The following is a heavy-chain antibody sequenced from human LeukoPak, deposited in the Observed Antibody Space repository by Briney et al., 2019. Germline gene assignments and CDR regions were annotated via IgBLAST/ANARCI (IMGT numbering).Heavy chain of an antibody. CDR2: ISYDGSNK. CDR3: ARVGGYYDSSGYYYFESWYFDY. D-gene: IGHD3-22*01. Sequence: GGSLRLSCAASGFTFSSYAMHWVRQAPGKGLEWVAVISYDGSNKYYADSVKGRFTISRDNSKNTLYLQMNSLRAEDTAVYYCARVGGYYDSSGYYYFESWYFDYWGQGTLVTVSS. J-gene: IGHJ4*02. CDR1: GFTFSSYA. V-gene: IGHV3-30-3*01.